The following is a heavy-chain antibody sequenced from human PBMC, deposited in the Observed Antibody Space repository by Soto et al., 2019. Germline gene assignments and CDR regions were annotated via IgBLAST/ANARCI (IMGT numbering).Heavy chain of an antibody. J-gene: IGHJ3*02. V-gene: IGHV1-69*01. CDR1: GVTFSSYA. Sequence: QVQLVQSGAEVKKPGSSVKVSCKASGVTFSSYAISWVRQAPGQGLEWMGGSIPIFGTANYAQKFQGRVTITADESTSTAYMELSSLRSEDTAVYYCSRDLRGVNDAFDIWGQGTMVTVSS. CDR3: SRDLRGVNDAFDI. CDR2: SIPIFGTA. D-gene: IGHD3-10*01.